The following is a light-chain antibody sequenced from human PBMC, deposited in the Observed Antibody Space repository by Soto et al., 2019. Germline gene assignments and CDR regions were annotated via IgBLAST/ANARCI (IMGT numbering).Light chain of an antibody. V-gene: IGLV2-14*01. CDR1: SRDVGGYNY. J-gene: IGLJ1*01. CDR2: EVS. Sequence: QSVLTQPPSASGSPGQSVTISCTGTSRDVGGYNYVSWYQQHPGEVPRLVIYEVSNRPSGVSSRFSGSKSGNTASLTISGLLAEDEADYYCSSYTSSSTYVFGTGTKVTVL. CDR3: SSYTSSSTYV.